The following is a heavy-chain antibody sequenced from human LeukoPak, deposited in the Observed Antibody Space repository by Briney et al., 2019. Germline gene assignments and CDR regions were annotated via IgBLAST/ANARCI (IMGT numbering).Heavy chain of an antibody. V-gene: IGHV3-7*01. D-gene: IGHD3-16*01. CDR3: AKLLGDVTTLDY. Sequence: GGSLRLSCAGSGFTFSRSWMTWVRQAPGKGLXXXASINQGGSVLHYMDSVKGRFTISRDNAENSVFLQMNNLRAEDTAVYYCAKLLGDVTTLDYWGQGTQVTVSS. CDR2: INQGGSVL. J-gene: IGHJ4*02. CDR1: GFTFSRSW.